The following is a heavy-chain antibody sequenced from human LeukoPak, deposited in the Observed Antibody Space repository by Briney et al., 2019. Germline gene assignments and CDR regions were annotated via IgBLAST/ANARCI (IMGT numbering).Heavy chain of an antibody. CDR2: ISAYNGNT. Sequence: ASVKVSCKASRYTLTSYGISGVRQAPGRGVERMGWISAYNGNTNYAQKLQGRVTMTRDMSTSTVYMELSSLRSEDTAVYCCARAVYYYDSSGYYYDYWGQGTLVTVSS. V-gene: IGHV1-18*01. CDR1: RYTLTSYG. J-gene: IGHJ4*02. D-gene: IGHD3-22*01. CDR3: ARAVYYYDSSGYYYDY.